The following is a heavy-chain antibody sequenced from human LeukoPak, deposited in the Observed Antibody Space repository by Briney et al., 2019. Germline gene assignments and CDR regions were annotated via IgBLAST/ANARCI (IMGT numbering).Heavy chain of an antibody. Sequence: GGSLRLSCAASGFSFSDYFMHWVRQAPGKGLEWVSSISFHRGDETRYAESVKGRFTISRDNTKNSMYLQMDSLRAEDTAVYYCAKGELIVVVPAATLDYWGQGTLVTVSS. D-gene: IGHD2-2*01. CDR3: AKGELIVVVPAATLDY. V-gene: IGHV3-21*04. CDR2: ISFHRGDET. CDR1: GFSFSDYF. J-gene: IGHJ4*02.